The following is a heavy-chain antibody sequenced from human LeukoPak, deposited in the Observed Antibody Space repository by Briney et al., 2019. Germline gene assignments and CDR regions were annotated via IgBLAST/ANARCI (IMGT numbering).Heavy chain of an antibody. CDR3: ARLSVIVGAALEYYYYYMDV. D-gene: IGHD1-26*01. Sequence: SETLSLTCAVYGGTFSGYYWSWIRKPPGKRLEWVGESNDSGGTNYNPSLKSRVTISADKSKNQVSLKLTSVTAADTAVYYCARLSVIVGAALEYYYYYMDVWGQGTTVTVSS. J-gene: IGHJ6*03. CDR1: GGTFSGYY. CDR2: SNDSGGT. V-gene: IGHV4-34*01.